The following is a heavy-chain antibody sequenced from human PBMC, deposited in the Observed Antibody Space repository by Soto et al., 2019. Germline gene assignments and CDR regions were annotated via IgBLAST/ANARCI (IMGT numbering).Heavy chain of an antibody. J-gene: IGHJ6*02. CDR3: VRVAVAGLNYGMDV. V-gene: IGHV1-8*01. CDR1: GYTFTSYD. CDR2: MNPNSGNT. Sequence: QVQLVQSGAAVKKPGASVKVSCKASGYTFTSYDINWVRQATGQGLEWMGWMNPNSGNTGYAQKFQGRVTMTRNISISTAYMELSSLRSEDTAVYYCVRVAVAGLNYGMDVWGQGTTVTVSS. D-gene: IGHD6-19*01.